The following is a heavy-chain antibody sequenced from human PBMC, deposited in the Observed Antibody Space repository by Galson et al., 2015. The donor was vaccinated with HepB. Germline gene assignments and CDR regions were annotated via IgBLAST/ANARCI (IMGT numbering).Heavy chain of an antibody. J-gene: IGHJ6*02. CDR3: AAGLQLSRFAMDV. Sequence: SLRLSCAASGFTVSSNYMSWVRQAPGKGLEWVSVIYSGGSTYYADSVKGRFTISRDNSKNTLYLQMNSLSAEDTAVYYCAAGLQLSRFAMDVWGQGTTVTVSS. D-gene: IGHD5-18*01. CDR1: GFTVSSNY. CDR2: IYSGGST. V-gene: IGHV3-66*01.